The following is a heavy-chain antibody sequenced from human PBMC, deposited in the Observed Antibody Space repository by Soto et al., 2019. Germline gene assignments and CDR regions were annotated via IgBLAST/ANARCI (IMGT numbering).Heavy chain of an antibody. V-gene: IGHV4-59*12. Sequence: SETLSLTCTVTGGSISANYWSWVRQPPGEELEWIGYIHFSGSSSYNPSLKSRITISGDTSKNQFSLKLSSVTAADTAVYYCARVPGPWGQGTLVTVSS. CDR1: GGSISANY. J-gene: IGHJ5*02. CDR3: ARVPGP. CDR2: IHFSGSS.